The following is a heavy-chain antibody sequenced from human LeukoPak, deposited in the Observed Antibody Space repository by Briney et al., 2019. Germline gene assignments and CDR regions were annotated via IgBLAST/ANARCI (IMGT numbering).Heavy chain of an antibody. Sequence: SETLSLTCAVYGGSFSGYYWSWIRQPPGKGLEWIGEINHSGSTNYNPSLKSRVTISVDTSKNQFSLKLSSVTAADTAVYYCARGGKDPKKLFDYCGQGTLVTVSS. CDR1: GGSFSGYY. J-gene: IGHJ4*02. CDR3: ARGGKDPKKLFDY. V-gene: IGHV4-34*01. CDR2: INHSGST.